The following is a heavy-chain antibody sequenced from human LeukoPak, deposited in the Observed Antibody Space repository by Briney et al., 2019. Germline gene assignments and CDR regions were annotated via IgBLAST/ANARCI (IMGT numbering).Heavy chain of an antibody. V-gene: IGHV1-69*13. J-gene: IGHJ4*02. CDR3: AREKDIVVVPAATGHFDY. D-gene: IGHD2-2*01. CDR1: GGTFSSYA. CDR2: IIPIFGTA. Sequence: SVKVSCKASGGTFSSYAISWVRRAPGQGLEWMGGIIPIFGTANYAQKFQGRVTITADESTSTAYMELSSLRSEDTAVYYCAREKDIVVVPAATGHFDYWGQGTLVTVSS.